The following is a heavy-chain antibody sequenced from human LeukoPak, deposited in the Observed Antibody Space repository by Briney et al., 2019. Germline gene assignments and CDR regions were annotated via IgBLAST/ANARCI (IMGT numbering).Heavy chain of an antibody. J-gene: IGHJ4*02. CDR2: INRSGGIT. V-gene: IGHV3-23*01. CDR3: AKKRGLHDYGDPGLDY. CDR1: GFTFSSYA. D-gene: IGHD4-17*01. Sequence: GGSLRLSCAASGFTFSSYAMSWVRQAPGKGLEWVSSINRSGGITNYADSVKGRFTISRDNSKNTLYLQMNSLRAEDTAVYYCAKKRGLHDYGDPGLDYWGQGTLVTVSS.